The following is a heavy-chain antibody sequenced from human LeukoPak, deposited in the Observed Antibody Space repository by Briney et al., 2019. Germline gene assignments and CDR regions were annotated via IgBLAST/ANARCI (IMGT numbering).Heavy chain of an antibody. CDR3: ARSLGVVVPAALNWFDP. Sequence: SETLSLTCIVSGGXISSYYWSWIRQPPGKGLEWIGYIYYSGSTNYNPSLKSRVTISVDTSKNQFSLKLSSVTAADSAVYYCARSLGVVVPAALNWFDPWGQGTLVTVSS. D-gene: IGHD2-2*01. J-gene: IGHJ5*02. CDR1: GGXISSYY. CDR2: IYYSGST. V-gene: IGHV4-59*01.